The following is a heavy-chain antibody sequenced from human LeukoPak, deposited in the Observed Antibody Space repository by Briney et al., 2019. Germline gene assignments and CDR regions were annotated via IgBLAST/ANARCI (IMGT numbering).Heavy chain of an antibody. D-gene: IGHD2-15*01. CDR2: ICYSGSTYSSGST. J-gene: IGHJ4*02. CDR3: ARHGFGGYCSGSSCYFAY. Sequence: SETLSLTCTVSGVSISSSNYCGGWIRQPPGQGLEWIGSICYSGSTYSSGSTSYNPSCKSRVTISVDTSNNQLSLKLSSVTAADTAVYYCARHGFGGYCSGSSCYFAYWGQGTLVTVSS. CDR1: GVSISSSNYC. V-gene: IGHV4-39*01.